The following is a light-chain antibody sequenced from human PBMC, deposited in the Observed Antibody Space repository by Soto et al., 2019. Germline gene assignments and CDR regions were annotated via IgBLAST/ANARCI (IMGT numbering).Light chain of an antibody. CDR1: SSDVGGYNY. V-gene: IGLV2-14*01. CDR2: EVR. Sequence: QSALTQPASVSGSPGQSITISCTGTSSDVGGYNYVSWYQQHPGKAPKLMIYEVRNRPSGVPERFSGSKSGTSASLAITGLQAEDEADYYCQAYDYSLTASVFGGGTKVTVL. CDR3: QAYDYSLTASV. J-gene: IGLJ3*02.